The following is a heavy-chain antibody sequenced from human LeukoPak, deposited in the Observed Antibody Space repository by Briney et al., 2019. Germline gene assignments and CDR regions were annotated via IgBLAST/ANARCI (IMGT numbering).Heavy chain of an antibody. CDR3: ARDQHYYDSSGSADAFDI. CDR1: GGSISSYY. CDR2: IYTSGST. D-gene: IGHD3-22*01. Sequence: SETLSLTCTVSGGSISSYYWSWIRQPAGKGLGWIGRIYTSGSTNYNPSLKSRVTMSVDTSKNQFSLKLSSVTAADTAVYYCARDQHYYDSSGSADAFDIWGQGTMVTVSS. J-gene: IGHJ3*02. V-gene: IGHV4-4*07.